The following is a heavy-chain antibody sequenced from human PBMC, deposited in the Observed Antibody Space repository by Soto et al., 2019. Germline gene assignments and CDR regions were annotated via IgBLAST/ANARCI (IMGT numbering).Heavy chain of an antibody. V-gene: IGHV3-30-3*01. Sequence: PGGSLRLSFAASGFTFSSYAMHWVRQSPGKGLEWAAVISYDGSNKYYADSVKGRFTISRDNSKNTLYLQMNSLRAEDTAVYYCARVRGMANDAFDIWGQGTMDTVSS. J-gene: IGHJ3*02. CDR3: ARVRGMANDAFDI. CDR1: GFTFSSYA. CDR2: ISYDGSNK.